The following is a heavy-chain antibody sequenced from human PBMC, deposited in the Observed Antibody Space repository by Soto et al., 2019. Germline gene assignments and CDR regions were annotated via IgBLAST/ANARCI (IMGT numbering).Heavy chain of an antibody. J-gene: IGHJ5*02. CDR3: ARDWADYCRGGSCYGGGWFDP. CDR2: IIPILGIA. Sequence: QVQLVQSGAEVKKPGSSVKVSCKASGGTFSSYTISWVRQAPGQGLEWMGRIIPILGIANYAQKFQGRVTITANKSTSTAYMELSSLRSEDTAVYYCARDWADYCRGGSCYGGGWFDPWGQGTLVTVSS. V-gene: IGHV1-69*08. CDR1: GGTFSSYT. D-gene: IGHD2-15*01.